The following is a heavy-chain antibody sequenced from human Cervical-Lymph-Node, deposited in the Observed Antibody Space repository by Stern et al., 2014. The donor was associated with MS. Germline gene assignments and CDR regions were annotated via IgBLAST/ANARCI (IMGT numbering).Heavy chain of an antibody. CDR3: ARIVGASLFDY. D-gene: IGHD1-26*01. V-gene: IGHV4-59*01. CDR1: GGSISSYY. Sequence: QVQLQESGPGLVKPSETLSLTCTVSGGSISSYYWSWIRQPPGKGMEWIGYIYYSGSTNYNPSLKSRVTISVDTSKNQFSLKLSSVTAADTAVYYCARIVGASLFDYWGQGTLVTVSS. CDR2: IYYSGST. J-gene: IGHJ4*02.